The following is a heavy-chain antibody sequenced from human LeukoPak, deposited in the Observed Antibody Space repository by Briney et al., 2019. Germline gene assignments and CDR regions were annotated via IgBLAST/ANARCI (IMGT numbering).Heavy chain of an antibody. Sequence: ASVKVSCKASGYTFTSYDINWVRQVTGQGLEWMGWMNPNSGNTGYAQKFQGRVTMTRNTSINTAYMELSSLRSEDTAIYYCARGVGIVSTISKKHFDDWGQGTLVTVSS. V-gene: IGHV1-8*01. D-gene: IGHD5/OR15-5a*01. CDR3: ARGVGIVSTISKKHFDD. CDR1: GYTFTSYD. CDR2: MNPNSGNT. J-gene: IGHJ4*02.